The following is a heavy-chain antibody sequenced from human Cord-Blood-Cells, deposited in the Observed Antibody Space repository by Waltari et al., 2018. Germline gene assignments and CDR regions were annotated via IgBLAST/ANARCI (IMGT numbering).Heavy chain of an antibody. CDR2: ISSSGSTI. Sequence: EVQLVESGGGLVQPGGSLRLSCAASGFPFSSYELNWVRQAPGKGLEWVSYISSSGSTIYYADSVKGRFTISRDNAKNSLYLQMNSLRAEDTAVYYCARDWGSYYGSGSYAFDIWGQGTMVTVSS. D-gene: IGHD3-10*01. V-gene: IGHV3-48*03. J-gene: IGHJ3*02. CDR3: ARDWGSYYGSGSYAFDI. CDR1: GFPFSSYE.